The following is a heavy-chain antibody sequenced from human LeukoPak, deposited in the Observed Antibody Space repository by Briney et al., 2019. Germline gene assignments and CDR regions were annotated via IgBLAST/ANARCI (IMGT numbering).Heavy chain of an antibody. D-gene: IGHD3-9*01. Sequence: GGSLRLFCAASGFTFSNYAMSWVRQAAGKGLEWVSAITGSGGNTYYADSVKGRFTISRDNSKNTLYLQMNSLRAEDTAVYYCAKWGDYDVLTGYYVSDYWGQGTLVTVSS. CDR3: AKWGDYDVLTGYYVSDY. CDR1: GFTFSNYA. CDR2: ITGSGGNT. J-gene: IGHJ4*02. V-gene: IGHV3-23*01.